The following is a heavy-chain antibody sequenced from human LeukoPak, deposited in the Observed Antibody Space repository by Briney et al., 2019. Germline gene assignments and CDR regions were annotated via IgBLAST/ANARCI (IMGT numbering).Heavy chain of an antibody. D-gene: IGHD3-10*01. CDR3: ATAYSNYGYCLDY. V-gene: IGHV3-21*01. CDR2: ISRSSSYI. Sequence: GGSLRLSCVASGFTFSNYIMHWVRQAPGKGLEWVSSISRSSSYIYYADSLKGRFTISRDNAKNSLYLQMNSLRAEDTAVYYCATAYSNYGYCLDYWGQGSLVTVSS. CDR1: GFTFSNYI. J-gene: IGHJ4*02.